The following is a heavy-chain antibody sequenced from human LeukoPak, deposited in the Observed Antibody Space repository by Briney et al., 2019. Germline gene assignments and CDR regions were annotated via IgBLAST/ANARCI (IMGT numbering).Heavy chain of an antibody. CDR2: ISYDGSNK. CDR3: ARDYYGSGSSDY. CDR1: GFTFSSYA. D-gene: IGHD3-10*01. Sequence: GASLRLSCAASGFTFSSYAMHWVRQAPGKGLEWVAVISYDGSNKYYADSVKGRFTISRDNSKNSLYLQMNSLRAEDTAVYYCARDYYGSGSSDYWVQGTLVTVSS. J-gene: IGHJ4*02. V-gene: IGHV3-30*04.